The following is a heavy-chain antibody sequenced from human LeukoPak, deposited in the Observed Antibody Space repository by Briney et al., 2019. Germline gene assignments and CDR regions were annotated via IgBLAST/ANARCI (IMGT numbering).Heavy chain of an antibody. J-gene: IGHJ4*02. CDR1: GGSISSYY. V-gene: IGHV4-59*01. CDR2: IHYSGST. D-gene: IGHD2/OR15-2a*01. CDR3: ARVRDRSSNFYDLDY. Sequence: SETLSLTCTVSGGSISSYYWSWIRQPPGKGLEWIGYIHYSGSTNYNPSLKSRVTISVDTSKNQFSLKLSSVTAADTAVYYCARVRDRSSNFYDLDYWGQGTLVTVSS.